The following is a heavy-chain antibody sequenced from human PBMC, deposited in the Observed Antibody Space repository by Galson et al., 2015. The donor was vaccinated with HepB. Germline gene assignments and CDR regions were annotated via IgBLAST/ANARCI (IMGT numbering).Heavy chain of an antibody. CDR2: TYYRFQWFN. Sequence: CAISGDSVSSSSAAWNWIRLSPSRGLEWLGRTYYRFQWFNDYATSVKSRIIISPDTPKNQFSLQLKSVTLEDTGIYYCTRDRVTMVRGVIITRYGMDVWGPGTTVTVSS. CDR1: GDSVSSSSAA. J-gene: IGHJ6*02. CDR3: TRDRVTMVRGVIITRYGMDV. V-gene: IGHV6-1*01. D-gene: IGHD3-10*01.